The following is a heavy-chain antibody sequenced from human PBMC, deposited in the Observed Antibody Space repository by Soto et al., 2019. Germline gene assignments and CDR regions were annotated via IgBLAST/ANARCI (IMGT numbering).Heavy chain of an antibody. Sequence: PGESLKISCKGSGYSFTHYWIGWVRQMPGKGLEWMGIIYPVDSETKYSPSFQGQVTMSADRSIGTAYLQWSSLKASDTAMYYCARQDCSNSAGYWGQGTLVTVSS. CDR2: IYPVDSET. D-gene: IGHD4-4*01. V-gene: IGHV5-51*01. CDR3: ARQDCSNSAGY. CDR1: GYSFTHYW. J-gene: IGHJ4*02.